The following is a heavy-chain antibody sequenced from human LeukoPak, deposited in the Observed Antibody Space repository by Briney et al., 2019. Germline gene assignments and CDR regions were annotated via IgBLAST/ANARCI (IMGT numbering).Heavy chain of an antibody. CDR2: ISSSSSYI. V-gene: IGHV3-21*01. CDR1: GFTFSSYS. J-gene: IGHJ3*02. CDR3: ARSLVDIVATIGGGDAFDI. Sequence: GGSLGLSCSASGFTFSSYSMNWVRQAPGKGLEWVSSISSSSSYIYYADSMKGRFTISRDNAKNSLYLQMNSLRAEDTAVYYCARSLVDIVATIGGGDAFDIWGQGTMVTVSS. D-gene: IGHD5-12*01.